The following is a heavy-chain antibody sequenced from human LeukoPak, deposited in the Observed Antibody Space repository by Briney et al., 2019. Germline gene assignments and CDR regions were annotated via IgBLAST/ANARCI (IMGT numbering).Heavy chain of an antibody. D-gene: IGHD5-24*01. V-gene: IGHV3-33*06. Sequence: GRSLRLSCAASGFTFSSYGMHWVRQAPGKGLEWVAVIWYDGSNKYYADSVKGRFTISRDNSKNTLYLQMNSLRAEDTAVYYCAKDGGDGYNSDWGQGTLVTVSS. CDR2: IWYDGSNK. CDR3: AKDGGDGYNSD. J-gene: IGHJ4*02. CDR1: GFTFSSYG.